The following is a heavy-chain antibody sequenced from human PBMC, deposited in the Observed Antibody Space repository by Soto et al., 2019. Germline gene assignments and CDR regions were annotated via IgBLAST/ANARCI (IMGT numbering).Heavy chain of an antibody. V-gene: IGHV3-23*01. J-gene: IGHJ4*02. Sequence: EVQLLESGGGLVQPGGSLRLSCAASGFTFSSYAMSWVHQAPGKGLEWVSAISGSGSSTYYADSVKGRFTISRDNSKNTVDLQMNSLRAEDTAVYYCAKRWTWIDYWGQGTLVTVSS. CDR2: ISGSGSST. D-gene: IGHD2-2*03. CDR3: AKRWTWIDY. CDR1: GFTFSSYA.